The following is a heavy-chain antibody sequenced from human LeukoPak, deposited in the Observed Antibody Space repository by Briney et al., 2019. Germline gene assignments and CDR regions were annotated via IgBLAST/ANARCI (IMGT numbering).Heavy chain of an antibody. Sequence: PSETLSLTCTVSGGSISSSSHYWGWIRQPPGKGLEWIGSIYYSGTTYYDPSLKSRVTISIDTSKNQFSLNLSSVTAADTAVYYCATTTQYYSSFRPGKEHWFDPWGQGTLVTVSS. V-gene: IGHV4-39*01. J-gene: IGHJ5*02. CDR2: IYYSGTT. CDR3: ATTTQYYSSFRPGKEHWFDP. D-gene: IGHD3-10*01. CDR1: GGSISSSSHY.